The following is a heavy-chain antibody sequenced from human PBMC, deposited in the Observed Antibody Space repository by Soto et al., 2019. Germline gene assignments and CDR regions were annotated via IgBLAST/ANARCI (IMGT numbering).Heavy chain of an antibody. CDR3: ARVWEAYCGGDCSPDAFDI. CDR1: GGSISSYY. V-gene: IGHV4-59*01. J-gene: IGHJ3*02. CDR2: IYYSGST. Sequence: SETLSLTCTVSGGSISSYYWSWIRQPPGKGLEWIGYIYYSGSTNYNPSLKSRVTISVDTSKNQFSLKLSSVTAADTAVYYCARVWEAYCGGDCSPDAFDIWGQGTMVTVSS. D-gene: IGHD2-21*01.